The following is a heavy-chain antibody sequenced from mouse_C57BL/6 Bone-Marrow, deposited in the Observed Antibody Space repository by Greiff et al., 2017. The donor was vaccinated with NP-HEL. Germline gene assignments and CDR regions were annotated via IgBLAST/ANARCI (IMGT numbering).Heavy chain of an antibody. CDR1: GYSITSGYY. J-gene: IGHJ3*01. V-gene: IGHV3-6*01. Sequence: EVKLMESGPGLVKPSQSLSLTCSVTGYSITSGYYWNWIRQFPGNKLEWMGYISYDGSNNYNPSLKNRISITRDTSKNQFFLKLNSVTTEDTATYYCARGRITTVVEEAWFAYWGQGTLVTVSA. CDR2: ISYDGSN. CDR3: ARGRITTVVEEAWFAY. D-gene: IGHD1-1*01.